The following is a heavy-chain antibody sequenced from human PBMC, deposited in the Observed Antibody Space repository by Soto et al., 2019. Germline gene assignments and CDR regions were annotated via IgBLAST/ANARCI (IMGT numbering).Heavy chain of an antibody. CDR1: GGSISSSSYY. D-gene: IGHD3-16*01. CDR2: IYYSGST. V-gene: IGHV4-39*01. CDR3: ARSWFGHQVHWFDS. Sequence: SETLSLTCTVSGGSISSSSYYWGWIRQPPGKGLEWIGSIYYSGSTYYNPSLKSRVTISVDTSKNQFSLKLSSVTAADTAVYYCARSWFGHQVHWFDSWGQGTLVTVSS. J-gene: IGHJ5*01.